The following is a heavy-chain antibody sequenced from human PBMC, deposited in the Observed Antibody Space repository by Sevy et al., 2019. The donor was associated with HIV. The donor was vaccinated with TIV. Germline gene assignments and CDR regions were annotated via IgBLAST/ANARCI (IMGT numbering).Heavy chain of an antibody. V-gene: IGHV1-2*06. D-gene: IGHD6-19*01. J-gene: IGHJ5*02. CDR3: AGQTSGWYDWFDP. Sequence: ASVKVSCKASAYNFIGYYIHWVRQAPGQGLEWIGRINPTSGGTKYAHKFKGSVTVTIDMSVSTAYMELTRLTSDDTAIYYGAGQTSGWYDWFDPWGPGTLVTVSS. CDR2: INPTSGGT. CDR1: AYNFIGYY.